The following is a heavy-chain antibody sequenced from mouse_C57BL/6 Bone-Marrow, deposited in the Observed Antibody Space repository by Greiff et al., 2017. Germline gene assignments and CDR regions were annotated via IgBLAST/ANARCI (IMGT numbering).Heavy chain of an antibody. V-gene: IGHV1-52*01. CDR1: GYTFTSYW. Sequence: VQLQQSGAELVRPGSSVKLSCKASGYTFTSYWMHWVKQRPIQGLEWIGNIDPSDSETHYNQKFKDKATLTVDKSSSTAYMQLSSLTSEDSAVYYGAGGYGYGNSEGFAYWGQGTLVTVSA. D-gene: IGHD2-1*01. CDR3: AGGYGYGNSEGFAY. J-gene: IGHJ3*01. CDR2: IDPSDSET.